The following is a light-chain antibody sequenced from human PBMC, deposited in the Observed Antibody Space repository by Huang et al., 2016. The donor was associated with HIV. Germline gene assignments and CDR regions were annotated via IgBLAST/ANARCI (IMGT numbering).Light chain of an antibody. CDR2: GSS. Sequence: EIVMMQSPATLSVSPGERATLSCRASQSVSTDLAWYQQKPGQSPRLLIYGSSTRATGIPARFSGSGSGTEFTLTISSLQSGDFAVYYCQQYSNWPQTFGQGTKVEIK. CDR3: QQYSNWPQT. J-gene: IGKJ1*01. V-gene: IGKV3-15*01. CDR1: QSVSTD.